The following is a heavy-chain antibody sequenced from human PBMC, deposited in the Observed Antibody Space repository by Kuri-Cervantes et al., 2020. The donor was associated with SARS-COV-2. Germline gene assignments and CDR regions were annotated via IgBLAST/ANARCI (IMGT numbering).Heavy chain of an antibody. CDR2: ISYDGSNK. CDR1: GFTFSSYG. CDR3: AKDSGYYDSSGYYRC. J-gene: IGHJ4*02. D-gene: IGHD3-22*01. Sequence: GGSLRLSCAASGFTFSSYGMHWVRQAPGKGLEWVAVISYDGSNKYYADSVKGRFTISRDNSKNTLYLQMNSLRAEDTAVYYCAKDSGYYDSSGYYRCWGQGTLVTVSS. V-gene: IGHV3-30*18.